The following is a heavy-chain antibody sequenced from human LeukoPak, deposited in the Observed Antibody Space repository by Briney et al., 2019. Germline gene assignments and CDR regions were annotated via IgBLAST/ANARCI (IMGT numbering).Heavy chain of an antibody. CDR2: ISYDGSNK. CDR3: ARRRGGNYYYYGMDV. D-gene: IGHD3-10*01. J-gene: IGHJ6*02. CDR1: GFTFSSYA. V-gene: IGHV3-30*14. Sequence: PGGSLRLSCAASGFTFSSYAMHWARQAPGKGLEWVAVISYDGSNKYYADSVKGRFTISRDNSKNTLYLQMNSLRAEDTAVYYCARRRGGNYYYYGMDVWGQGTTVTVSS.